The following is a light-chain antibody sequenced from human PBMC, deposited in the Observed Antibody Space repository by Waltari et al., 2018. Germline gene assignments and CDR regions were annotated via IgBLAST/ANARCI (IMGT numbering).Light chain of an antibody. V-gene: IGKV1-39*01. CDR2: TAS. CDR1: ESITNS. J-gene: IGKJ2*01. Sequence: DIQMTQSPSSLSASVGTGVSITCRASESITNSLNWYQQKPGKVPKLLIHTASSLQSGVPSRFSGRGSGTEFTLTISGLQPGDVATYYCQQSYTVAFTFGPGTKLEI. CDR3: QQSYTVAFT.